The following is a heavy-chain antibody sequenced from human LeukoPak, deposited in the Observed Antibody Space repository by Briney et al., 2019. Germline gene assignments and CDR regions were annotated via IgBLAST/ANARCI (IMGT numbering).Heavy chain of an antibody. CDR3: ARDSSSSYFFDP. Sequence: SETLSLTCTVSGGSISSSSYYWGWIRQPPGKGLEWIGSIYYSGSTNYNPSLKSRVTISVDTSKNQFSLKLSSVTAADTAVYYCARDSSSSYFFDPWGQGTLVTVSS. CDR2: IYYSGST. D-gene: IGHD6-6*01. J-gene: IGHJ5*02. V-gene: IGHV4-39*01. CDR1: GGSISSSSYY.